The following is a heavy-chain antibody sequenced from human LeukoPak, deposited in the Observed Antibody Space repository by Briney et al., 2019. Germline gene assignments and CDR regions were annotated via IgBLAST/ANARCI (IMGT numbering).Heavy chain of an antibody. CDR1: GFTFSSYA. D-gene: IGHD6-19*01. CDR2: ISGSGGST. CDR3: AKGYSRGWFFDY. Sequence: PGGSLRLSCAASGFTFSSYAMSWVRQAPGKGLEWVSAISGSGGSTYYADSVKARFPISRANSKNTLYLQMKTVRAEATAVYYCAKGYSRGWFFDYWGQGGLVTVSS. J-gene: IGHJ4*02. V-gene: IGHV3-23*01.